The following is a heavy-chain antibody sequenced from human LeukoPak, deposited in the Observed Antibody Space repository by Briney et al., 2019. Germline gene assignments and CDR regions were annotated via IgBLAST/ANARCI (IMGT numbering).Heavy chain of an antibody. Sequence: PGGSLRLSCAASGFTFSSYAMSWVRQAPGKGLEWVSAISGSGGSTYYADSVKGRFTISRDNSKNTLYLQMNSLRAEDTAVYYCAKDPGRGYCSSTNCYEYFQHWGQGTLVTVSS. CDR1: GFTFSSYA. D-gene: IGHD2-2*01. CDR2: ISGSGGST. J-gene: IGHJ1*01. V-gene: IGHV3-23*01. CDR3: AKDPGRGYCSSTNCYEYFQH.